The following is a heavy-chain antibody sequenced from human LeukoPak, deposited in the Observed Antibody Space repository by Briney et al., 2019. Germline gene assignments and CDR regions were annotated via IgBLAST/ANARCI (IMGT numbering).Heavy chain of an antibody. J-gene: IGHJ4*02. D-gene: IGHD6-13*01. CDR1: GGSFSGYY. CDR3: ARGRYLTTLGGAAAGFLDN. Sequence: SETLSLTCAVNGGSFSGYYWNWIRQPPGKRLEWIGEINHTGNTNYNPSLKRRVTISVDTSQKQFSLRLNSLTAADTAVYYCARGRYLTTLGGAAAGFLDNWGQGTLVTVSS. CDR2: INHTGNT. V-gene: IGHV4-34*01.